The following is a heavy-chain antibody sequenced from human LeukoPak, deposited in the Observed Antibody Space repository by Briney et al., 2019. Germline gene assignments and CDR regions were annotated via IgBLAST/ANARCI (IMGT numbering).Heavy chain of an antibody. V-gene: IGHV3-23*01. Sequence: TGGSLRLSCAASGFTFTNYAMSWVRQAPGKGLEWVSAISGSGGSTYYADSVKGRFTISRDNSKNTLYLQMNSLRAEDTAVYYCAKLARSSSWPPYYFDYWSQGTLVTVSS. D-gene: IGHD6-13*01. J-gene: IGHJ4*02. CDR1: GFTFTNYA. CDR3: AKLARSSSWPPYYFDY. CDR2: ISGSGGST.